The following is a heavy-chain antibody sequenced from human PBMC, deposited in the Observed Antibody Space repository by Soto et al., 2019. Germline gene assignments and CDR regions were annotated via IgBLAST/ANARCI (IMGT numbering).Heavy chain of an antibody. CDR3: AKDRGNIVLMVYAIRTTTAHDAFDI. V-gene: IGHV3-23*01. Sequence: EVQLLESGGGLVQPGGSLRLSCAASGFTFSSYAMSWVRQAPEKGLEWVSAISGSGGSTYYADSVKGRFTISRDNSKNTLYLQMNSLRAEDTAVYYCAKDRGNIVLMVYAIRTTTAHDAFDIWGQGTMVTVSS. CDR1: GFTFSSYA. J-gene: IGHJ3*02. D-gene: IGHD2-8*01. CDR2: ISGSGGST.